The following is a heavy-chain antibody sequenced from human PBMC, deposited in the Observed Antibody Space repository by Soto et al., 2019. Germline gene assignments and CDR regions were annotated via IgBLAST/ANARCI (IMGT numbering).Heavy chain of an antibody. D-gene: IGHD6-19*01. Sequence: QVQLVQSGAEEKKPGASVKASCKASGYTFTGYAMHWVRQAPGQRLEWMGWINAGNGNTKYSQKFQGRVTITRDTSASTAYMELSSLTSEDTAVYYCARAVTVAADFDYWGQGTLVTVSS. J-gene: IGHJ4*02. CDR1: GYTFTGYA. CDR3: ARAVTVAADFDY. CDR2: INAGNGNT. V-gene: IGHV1-3*05.